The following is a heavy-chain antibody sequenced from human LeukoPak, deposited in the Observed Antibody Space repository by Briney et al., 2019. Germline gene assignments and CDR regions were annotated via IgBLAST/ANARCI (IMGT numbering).Heavy chain of an antibody. CDR2: IKLDGSEK. CDR1: GFTLGKYW. Sequence: PGGSLRLSCVASGFTLGKYWMSWVRQAPGKGLEWVANIKLDGSEKNYVDSVKGRFTISRDNAKNSLYLQMNSLRAEDTAVYYCARDPPSFQHWGQGTLVTVSS. V-gene: IGHV3-7*01. J-gene: IGHJ1*01. CDR3: ARDPPSFQH.